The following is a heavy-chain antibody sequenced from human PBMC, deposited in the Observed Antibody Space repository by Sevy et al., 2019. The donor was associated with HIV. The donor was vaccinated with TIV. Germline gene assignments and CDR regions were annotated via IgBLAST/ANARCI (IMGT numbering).Heavy chain of an antibody. CDR1: GSTFTTSG. D-gene: IGHD3-9*01. CDR3: AKDFTGYNGMDV. CDR2: ISYHGRDK. Sequence: GGSLRLSCVVSGSTFTTSGMHWVRQAPGKGLEWVAVISYHGRDKLYADSVKGRFTISRDNSDNILYLHMNSLRSEDTAAYYCAKDFTGYNGMDVWGQGTMVTVSS. J-gene: IGHJ6*02. V-gene: IGHV3-30*18.